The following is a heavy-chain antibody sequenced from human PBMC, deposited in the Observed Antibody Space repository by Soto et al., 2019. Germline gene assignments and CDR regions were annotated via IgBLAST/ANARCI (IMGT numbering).Heavy chain of an antibody. CDR3: ERDHNGDPGSMMDV. CDR2: IIPIFGTA. J-gene: IGHJ6*02. Sequence: QVQLVQSGAEVKKPGSSVKVSCKASGGTFSSYAIGWVRQAPGQGLEWMGGIIPIFGTANYAQKFQGRVTITADDSTSTAYMELSSLRSEDTAVYYCERDHNGDPGSMMDVWGQGTTVTVSS. V-gene: IGHV1-69*01. D-gene: IGHD4-17*01. CDR1: GGTFSSYA.